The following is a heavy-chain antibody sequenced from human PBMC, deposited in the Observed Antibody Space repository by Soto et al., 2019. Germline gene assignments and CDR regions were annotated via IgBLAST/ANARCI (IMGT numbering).Heavy chain of an antibody. CDR3: ARAGQWLADFDH. V-gene: IGHV3-23*01. D-gene: IGHD6-19*01. J-gene: IGHJ4*02. Sequence: SLRLSCAASGFTFSSHAMSWVRQAPGKGLEWVSSLYGSGVETHYADSVKGRFTISRDNSKNTVYLQMNSLRVDDTGIYYCARAGQWLADFDHWGRGTLVTVSS. CDR1: GFTFSSHA. CDR2: LYGSGVET.